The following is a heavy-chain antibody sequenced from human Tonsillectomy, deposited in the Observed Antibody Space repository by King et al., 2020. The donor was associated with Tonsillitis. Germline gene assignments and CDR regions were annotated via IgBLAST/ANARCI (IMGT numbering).Heavy chain of an antibody. D-gene: IGHD3-10*01. CDR3: ARAQGSGSYYPFDY. J-gene: IGHJ4*02. V-gene: IGHV4-39*01. Sequence: QLQESGPGLVKPSETLSLTCTVSGGSISSSIYYWGWIRQPPGKGLEWIGSIDYSGSTSYNPSLKSRVTISVDTSKNQFHRKLSSVTAADTAVYYCARAQGSGSYYPFDYWGQGTLVTVSS. CDR1: GGSISSSIYY. CDR2: IDYSGST.